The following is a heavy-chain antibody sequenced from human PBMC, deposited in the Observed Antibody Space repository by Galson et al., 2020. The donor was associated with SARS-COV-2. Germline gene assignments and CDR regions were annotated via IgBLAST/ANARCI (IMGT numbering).Heavy chain of an antibody. CDR1: GFTFSSYA. CDR2: ISYDGSNK. V-gene: IGHV3-30-3*01. CDR3: ARAGGEYGSGSYYNSFDY. D-gene: IGHD3-10*01. J-gene: IGHJ4*02. Sequence: GGSLRLSCAASGFTFSSYAMHWVRQAPGKGLEWVAVISYDGSNKYYADSVKGRFTISREHSKNTLYLQMNSLRAEDTAVYYCARAGGEYGSGSYYNSFDYWGQGTLVTVSS.